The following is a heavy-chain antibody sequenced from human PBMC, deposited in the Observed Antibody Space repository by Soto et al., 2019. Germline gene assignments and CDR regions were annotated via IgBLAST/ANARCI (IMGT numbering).Heavy chain of an antibody. CDR3: ARGNSSSWYYYNWFDP. D-gene: IGHD6-13*01. CDR2: IYHSGST. J-gene: IGHJ5*02. CDR1: GGSISSSNW. V-gene: IGHV4-4*02. Sequence: PSETLSLTCAVSGGSISSSNWWSWVRQPPGKGLEWIGEIYHSGSTNYNPSLKSRVTISVDKSKNQFSLKLSSVTAADTAVYYCARGNSSSWYYYNWFDPWGQGTLVTVSS.